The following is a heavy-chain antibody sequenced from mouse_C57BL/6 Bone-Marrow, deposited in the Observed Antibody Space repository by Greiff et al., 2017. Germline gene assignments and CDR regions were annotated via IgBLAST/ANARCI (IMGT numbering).Heavy chain of an antibody. CDR1: GYTFTSYW. CDR3: AREGYDSWFAY. CDR2: IDPSDSYT. J-gene: IGHJ3*01. D-gene: IGHD2-4*01. Sequence: QVQLQQPGAELVMPGASVKLSCKASGYTFTSYWMHWVKQRPGQGLEWIGEIDPSDSYTTNNQKFKGKSTLTVDKSSSTAYMQLSSLTSEDSAVYYCAREGYDSWFAYWGQGTLVTVSA. V-gene: IGHV1-69*01.